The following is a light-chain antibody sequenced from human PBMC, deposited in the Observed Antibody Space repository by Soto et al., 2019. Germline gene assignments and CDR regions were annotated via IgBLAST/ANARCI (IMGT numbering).Light chain of an antibody. V-gene: IGKV1-39*01. Sequence: DIQMSQSPSSLSASIGDRVTMTCRASHDISTYLNWYQQKPGKAPKLLIFSAVNLQSGVPSRFSAGRSGTHVPLPISSLQPDDFAAYYCQQNFDTPPITFGQGT. CDR3: QQNFDTPPIT. J-gene: IGKJ5*01. CDR2: SAV. CDR1: HDISTY.